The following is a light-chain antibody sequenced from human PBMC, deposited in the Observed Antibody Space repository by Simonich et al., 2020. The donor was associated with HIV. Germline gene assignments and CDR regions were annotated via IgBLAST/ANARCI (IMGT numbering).Light chain of an antibody. J-gene: IGKJ4*01. CDR3: QQFNNYPLT. CDR2: GAS. Sequence: DIQMTQSPSSLSASVGDRVTITCRASQGISKSLAWYQQKPGKAPKLLLYGASRLESWAPSRISGRGAGTYFTLTISILQPEDFATYYWQQFNNYPLTFGGGTKVEIK. V-gene: IGKV1-NL1*01. CDR1: QGISKS.